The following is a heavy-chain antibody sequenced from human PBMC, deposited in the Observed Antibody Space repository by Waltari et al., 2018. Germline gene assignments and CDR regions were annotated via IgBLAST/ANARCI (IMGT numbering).Heavy chain of an antibody. D-gene: IGHD3-10*01. CDR1: GASISSHGYQ. CDR2: ISYSGRT. Sequence: QVQLQESGPGLVKPAQTLSLTCTVSGASISSHGYQWTWIRQHPGKGLEWIGYISYSGRTKYTPSLESRLTISADTSKNQFSLKLSSVTDADTAVYYCARVGYYGSGSYGYFDYWGQGTLVTVSS. CDR3: ARVGYYGSGSYGYFDY. J-gene: IGHJ4*02. V-gene: IGHV4-31*03.